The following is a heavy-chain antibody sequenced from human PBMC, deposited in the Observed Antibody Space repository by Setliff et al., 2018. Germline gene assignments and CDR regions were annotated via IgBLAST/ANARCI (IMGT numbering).Heavy chain of an antibody. D-gene: IGHD6-25*01. Sequence: SETLSLTCTVSGDSITSGSVYWSWIRQPAGKGLEWIGRIFPTGTTNYGPALKSRVTLXXXTSSNXXXXXXXXXXAADTAIYYCARDSHRLTTDPLFDHWGQGALVTVSS. CDR3: ARDSHRLTTDPLFDH. V-gene: IGHV4-61*02. CDR2: IFPTGTT. CDR1: GDSITSGSVY. J-gene: IGHJ4*02.